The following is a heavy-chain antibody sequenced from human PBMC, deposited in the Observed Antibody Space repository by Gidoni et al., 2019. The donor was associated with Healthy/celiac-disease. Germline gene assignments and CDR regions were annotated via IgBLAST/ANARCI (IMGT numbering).Heavy chain of an antibody. V-gene: IGHV1-69*06. D-gene: IGHD3-3*01. CDR3: ARDWSAAGSITIFGVVHPRQPEYYYYGMDV. CDR1: GGTFSSYA. J-gene: IGHJ6*02. Sequence: QVQPVQSGAEVKKPGSSVNVSCKASGGTFSSYAISWLRHAPVQGLAWMGGIIPIFGTANYAQKFQGRVTITADKSTSTAYMELSSLRSEETAVYYCARDWSAAGSITIFGVVHPRQPEYYYYGMDVWGQGTTVTVSS. CDR2: IIPIFGTA.